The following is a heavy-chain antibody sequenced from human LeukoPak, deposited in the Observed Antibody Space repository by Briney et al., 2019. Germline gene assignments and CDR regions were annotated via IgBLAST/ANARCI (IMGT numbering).Heavy chain of an antibody. V-gene: IGHV3-21*01. J-gene: IGHJ4*02. CDR1: GFTFSRYS. CDR3: ARGTPYSSGWYDLGGY. CDR2: ITSSSSYI. Sequence: PGGSLRLSCAASGFTFSRYSMNWVRQAPGKGLEWVSSITSSSSYIYYADSVKGRFTISRDNAKNSLYLQMNSLRAEDTAVYYCARGTPYSSGWYDLGGYWGQGTLVTVSS. D-gene: IGHD6-19*01.